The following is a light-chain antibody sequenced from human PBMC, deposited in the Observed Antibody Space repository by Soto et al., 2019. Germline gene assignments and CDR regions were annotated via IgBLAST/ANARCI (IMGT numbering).Light chain of an antibody. J-gene: IGLJ2*01. Sequence: QSVLTQPPSVSGAPGQRVTISCTGGSSNIGAGYDVHWYQQLPGTAPKLLIYGNSNRPSGVPDRFSGSKSGTSASLAITGLQAEDEADYYCQSYDSSLSVVFGGGTQLNVL. CDR3: QSYDSSLSVV. V-gene: IGLV1-40*01. CDR1: SSNIGAGYD. CDR2: GNS.